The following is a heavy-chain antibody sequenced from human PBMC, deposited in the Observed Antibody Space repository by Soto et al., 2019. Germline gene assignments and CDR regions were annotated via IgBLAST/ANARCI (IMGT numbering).Heavy chain of an antibody. V-gene: IGHV3-33*01. CDR1: GFTFSSYG. CDR3: ARETSSSSAAFDI. D-gene: IGHD6-6*01. J-gene: IGHJ3*02. CDR2: IWYDGSNK. Sequence: GGSLRLSCAASGFTFSSYGMHWVRQAPGKGLEWVAVIWYDGSNKYYADSVKGRFTISRDNSKNTLYLQMNSLRAEDTAVYYCARETSSSSAAFDIWGQGTMVTVSS.